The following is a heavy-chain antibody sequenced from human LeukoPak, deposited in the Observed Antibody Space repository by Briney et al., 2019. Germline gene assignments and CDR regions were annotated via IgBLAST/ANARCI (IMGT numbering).Heavy chain of an antibody. D-gene: IGHD2-8*01. CDR3: ARDSWGKVYANSPFDY. CDR2: INPNSGGT. CDR1: GYTFTDYY. Sequence: GASVKVSFKASGYTFTDYYMHWVRQAPGQGLEWMGWINPNSGGTNYAQKFQGRVTMTRDTSISTAYMELSRLRSDDTAVYYCARDSWGKVYANSPFDYWGQGTLVTVSS. J-gene: IGHJ4*02. V-gene: IGHV1-2*02.